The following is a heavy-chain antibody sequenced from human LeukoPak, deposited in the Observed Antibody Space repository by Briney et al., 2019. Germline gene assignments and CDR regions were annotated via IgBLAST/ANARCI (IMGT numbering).Heavy chain of an antibody. CDR2: INPNSGGT. V-gene: IGHV1-2*02. CDR3: ARAYASSSWYFDY. J-gene: IGHJ4*02. D-gene: IGHD6-13*01. CDR1: GYTFTGYY. Sequence: GASVKVSCKASGYTFTGYYMHWVRQAPGQGLEWMGWINPNSGGTNYAQKFQGRVTMTRDTSISTAYMELSRLRSDDTAVYYCARAYASSSWYFDYWGQGTLVTVSS.